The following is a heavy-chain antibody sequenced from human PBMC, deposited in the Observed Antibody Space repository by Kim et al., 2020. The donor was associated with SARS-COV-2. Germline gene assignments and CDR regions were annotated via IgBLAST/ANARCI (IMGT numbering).Heavy chain of an antibody. D-gene: IGHD3-22*01. CDR1: GGSISSSSYY. V-gene: IGHV4-39*01. CDR3: ARFTYYYDSSGPSCWFDP. J-gene: IGHJ5*02. Sequence: SETLSLTCTVSGGSISSSSYYWGWIRQPPGKGLEWIGSIYYSGSTYYNPSLKSRVTISVDTSKNQFSLKLSSVTAADTAVYYCARFTYYYDSSGPSCWFDPWGQGTLVTVSS. CDR2: IYYSGST.